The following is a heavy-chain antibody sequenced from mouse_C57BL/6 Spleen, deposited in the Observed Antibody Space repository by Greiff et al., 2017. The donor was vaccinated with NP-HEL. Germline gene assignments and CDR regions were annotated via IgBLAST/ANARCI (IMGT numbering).Heavy chain of an antibody. CDR2: IHPNSGST. CDR3: ARGTYDGYYTDYFDY. D-gene: IGHD2-3*01. CDR1: GYTFTSYW. Sequence: QVQLQQPGAELVKPGASVKLSCKASGYTFTSYWMHWVKQRPGQGLEWIGMIHPNSGSTNYNEKFKSKATLTVDKSSSTAYMQLSSLTSEDSAVYYCARGTYDGYYTDYFDYWGQGTTLTVSS. V-gene: IGHV1-64*01. J-gene: IGHJ2*01.